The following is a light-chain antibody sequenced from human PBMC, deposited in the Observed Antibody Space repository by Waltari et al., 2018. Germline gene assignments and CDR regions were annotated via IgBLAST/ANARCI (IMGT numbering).Light chain of an antibody. Sequence: DIVVTQSPDSLAVSLGQRATINCQSSKSLLSYYNKEKYLAWYQQKPGQPLKLLFYWASTRESGVPDRFSGSGTGTDFTRTITGLQAEDVAVYYCHQYYTAPYSFGQGTNLEIK. CDR1: KSLLSYYNKEKY. CDR3: HQYYTAPYS. V-gene: IGKV4-1*01. CDR2: WAS. J-gene: IGKJ2*01.